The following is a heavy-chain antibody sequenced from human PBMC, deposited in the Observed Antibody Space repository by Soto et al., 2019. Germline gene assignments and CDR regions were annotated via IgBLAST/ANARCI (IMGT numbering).Heavy chain of an antibody. CDR1: GGSISTSNW. Sequence: QVQLQESGPGLVKPSGTLSLTCAVSGGSISTSNWWSWVRQPPGKGLEWIGEVYHSGSTNYNPSFKRRVAMSEDKSSNQFSLKLNSVTAADTALYYCARTSTSVTRFGYWGQGSLVTVSS. J-gene: IGHJ4*02. CDR2: VYHSGST. V-gene: IGHV4-4*02. CDR3: ARTSTSVTRFGY. D-gene: IGHD1-1*01.